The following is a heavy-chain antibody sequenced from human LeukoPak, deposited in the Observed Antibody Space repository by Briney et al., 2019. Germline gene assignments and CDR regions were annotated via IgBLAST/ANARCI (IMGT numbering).Heavy chain of an antibody. CDR1: GGSISSHY. J-gene: IGHJ5*02. Sequence: SETLSLTCTVSGGSISSHYWSWIRQPPGKGLEWIGYIYYSGSTNYNPSLKSRVTISVDTSKNQFSLKLSSVTAADTAVYYCERDGSSTGDWFDPWGQGTLVTVSS. CDR3: ERDGSSTGDWFDP. D-gene: IGHD2-2*01. V-gene: IGHV4-59*11. CDR2: IYYSGST.